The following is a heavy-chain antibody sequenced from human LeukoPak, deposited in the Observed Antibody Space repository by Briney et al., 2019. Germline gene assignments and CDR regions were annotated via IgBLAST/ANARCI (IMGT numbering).Heavy chain of an antibody. CDR1: GGTFSSYA. Sequence: SVKVSCKASGGTFSSYATSWVRQAPGQGLEWMGGIIPIFGTANYAQKFQGRVTITADESTSTAYMELSSLRSEDTAVYYCARETITMVRGVVDAFDIWGQGTMVTVSS. D-gene: IGHD3-10*01. J-gene: IGHJ3*02. CDR3: ARETITMVRGVVDAFDI. CDR2: IIPIFGTA. V-gene: IGHV1-69*01.